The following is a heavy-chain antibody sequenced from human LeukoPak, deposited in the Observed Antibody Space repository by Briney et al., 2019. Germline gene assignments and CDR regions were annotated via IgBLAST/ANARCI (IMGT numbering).Heavy chain of an antibody. V-gene: IGHV3-23*01. CDR1: GFTFNSYA. CDR3: AKSVSGWYTYDY. CDR2: ISGTGGST. D-gene: IGHD6-19*01. J-gene: IGHJ4*02. Sequence: GGSLRLSCAASGFTFNSYAMNWVRQAPGKGLEWVSAISGTGGSTNYADSVKGRFTISRDNSKNTLYLQMNSLRAEDTAVYYCAKSVSGWYTYDYWGQGTLVTVSS.